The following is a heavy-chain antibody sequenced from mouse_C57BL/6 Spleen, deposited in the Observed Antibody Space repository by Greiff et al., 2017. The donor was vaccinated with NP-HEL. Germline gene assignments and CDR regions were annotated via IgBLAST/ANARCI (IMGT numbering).Heavy chain of an antibody. J-gene: IGHJ4*01. V-gene: IGHV1-15*01. CDR2: IDPETGGT. Sequence: VQLKESGAELVRPGASVTLSCKASGYTFTDYEMHWVKQTPVHGLEWIGAIDPETGGTAYNQKFKGKAILTADKSSSTAYMELRSLTSEDSAVYYCTRTLITTVVATDAMDYWGQGTSVTVSS. D-gene: IGHD1-1*01. CDR1: GYTFTDYE. CDR3: TRTLITTVVATDAMDY.